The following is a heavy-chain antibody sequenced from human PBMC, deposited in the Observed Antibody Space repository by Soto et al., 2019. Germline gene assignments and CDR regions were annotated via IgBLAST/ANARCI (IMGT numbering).Heavy chain of an antibody. J-gene: IGHJ6*02. CDR1: GYTFTTYD. D-gene: IGHD2-15*01. Sequence: QVQLVQSGAEVKKPGASVKVSCKASGYTFTTYDINWVRQATGQGLEWMGWMNPNSGNTGYAQKFQGRVTMTRNTSISTAYMELSSLGSEDTAVYYCASCGGGSCYSYYYYFGLDVWGQGTTVTVSS. CDR3: ASCGGGSCYSYYYYFGLDV. CDR2: MNPNSGNT. V-gene: IGHV1-8*01.